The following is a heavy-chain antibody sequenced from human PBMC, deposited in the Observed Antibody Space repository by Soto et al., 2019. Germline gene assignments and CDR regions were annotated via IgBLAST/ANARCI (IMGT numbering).Heavy chain of an antibody. CDR1: GFTFFTYD. D-gene: IGHD2-21*01. J-gene: IGHJ6*02. CDR3: VRRLSLSYGHSGMDV. Sequence: VRLSCVASGFTFFTYDMHWVRQSATKGLEWVSGIGTVGDTQYLDSVKGRFTISRDNAHNSVHLEMDSLRAEDTALYYCVRRLSLSYGHSGMDVWGQGTTVTVSS. V-gene: IGHV3-13*01. CDR2: IGTVGDT.